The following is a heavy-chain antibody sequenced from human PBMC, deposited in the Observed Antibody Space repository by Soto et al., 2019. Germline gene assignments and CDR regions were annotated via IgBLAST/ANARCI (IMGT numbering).Heavy chain of an antibody. V-gene: IGHV3-15*01. CDR3: TTEVIGSWWYSAYYFDY. CDR2: IKSKTDGGTT. Sequence: KPGGALRLSCAASGFPFSNAWMSWVRQAPGKGLEWVGRIKSKTDGGTTDYAAPVKGRFTISRDDSKKTLYLQMNSLKTEDTAVYYCTTEVIGSWWYSAYYFDYWGQGTRVPFSS. D-gene: IGHD2-15*01. J-gene: IGHJ4*02. CDR1: GFPFSNAW.